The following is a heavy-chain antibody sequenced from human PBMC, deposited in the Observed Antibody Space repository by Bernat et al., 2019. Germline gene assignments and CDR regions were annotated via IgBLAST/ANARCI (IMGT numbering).Heavy chain of an antibody. CDR3: AGGGWSHGFDI. Sequence: EVLLVESGGGLVQPGGSLRLSCAASGFTFTDYWMHWVRQAPGKGLVWVSRINNDGSDTIYADSVKGRFTLSRDNAKNTLYLQMNSLRVEDTAVYYCAGGGWSHGFDIWDQGTRVAVSS. CDR2: INNDGSDT. CDR1: GFTFTDYW. V-gene: IGHV3-74*01. D-gene: IGHD3-3*01. J-gene: IGHJ3*02.